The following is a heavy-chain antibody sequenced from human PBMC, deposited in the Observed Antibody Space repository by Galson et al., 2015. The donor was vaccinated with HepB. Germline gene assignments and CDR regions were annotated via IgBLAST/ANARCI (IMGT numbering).Heavy chain of an antibody. CDR1: GGSISRYY. J-gene: IGHJ3*01. D-gene: IGHD3-10*01. CDR3: ARVGYYASGRLDPDAFDF. CDR2: IYGSESI. V-gene: IGHV4-59*01. Sequence: ETLSLTCTVSGGSISRYYWGWIRQPPGKGLEWIGYIYGSESINYNPSLRGRVTISVDTSKNLFSLNLSSVTASDTAVYYCARVGYYASGRLDPDAFDFWGKGTLVTVSS.